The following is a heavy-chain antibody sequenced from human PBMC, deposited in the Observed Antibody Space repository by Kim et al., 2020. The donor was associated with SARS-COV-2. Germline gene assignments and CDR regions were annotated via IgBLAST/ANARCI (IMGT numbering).Heavy chain of an antibody. J-gene: IGHJ4*02. Sequence: GGSLRLSCAASGFTFSSYGMHWVRRAPGKGLEWVAVISYDGSNKYYSDSVKGRFTISRDNSKNTLYLQMNSLRAEDTAVYYCARDHRDYYDSSGYFVYWGQGTLVTVSS. V-gene: IGHV3-33*05. CDR1: GFTFSSYG. CDR2: ISYDGSNK. D-gene: IGHD3-22*01. CDR3: ARDHRDYYDSSGYFVY.